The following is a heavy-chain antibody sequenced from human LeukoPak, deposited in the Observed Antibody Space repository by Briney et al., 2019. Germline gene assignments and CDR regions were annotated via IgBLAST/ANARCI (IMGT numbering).Heavy chain of an antibody. Sequence: PSHSLSPTWTVAGGSISSSYSSSTRHHPGKGLEWIGYIYYSGTTNYNPSLKTRVTISVDTSKNQFCLKMSSLSAADTGVYYCARSVDYYGSGSYLRSDAFDIWGQGTRVTVSS. V-gene: IGHV4-59*08. CDR3: ARSVDYYGSGSYLRSDAFDI. CDR1: GGSISSSY. D-gene: IGHD3-10*01. J-gene: IGHJ3*02. CDR2: IYYSGTT.